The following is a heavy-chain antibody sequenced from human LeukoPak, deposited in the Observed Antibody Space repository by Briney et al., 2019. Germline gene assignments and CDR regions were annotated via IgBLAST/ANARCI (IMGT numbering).Heavy chain of an antibody. CDR1: GGTFSSYT. Sequence: SVKVSCKASGGTFSSYTISWVRQAPGQGLEWMGRIIPILGIANYAQKFQGRVTVTADKSTSTAYMELSSLRSEDTAVYYCATGNCSSTSCFPFAFDIWGQGTMVTVSS. J-gene: IGHJ3*02. D-gene: IGHD2-2*01. V-gene: IGHV1-69*02. CDR2: IIPILGIA. CDR3: ATGNCSSTSCFPFAFDI.